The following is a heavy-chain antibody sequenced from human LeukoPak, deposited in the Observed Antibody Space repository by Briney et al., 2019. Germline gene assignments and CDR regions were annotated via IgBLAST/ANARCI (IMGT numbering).Heavy chain of an antibody. CDR2: IYPGDSDT. V-gene: IGHV5-51*01. CDR3: ARSGGNYYSI. CDR1: GYRFTSYW. Sequence: GESLKISCQGSGYRFTSYWIGWVRQMPGKGLEWMGVIYPGDSDTIYSPSFQGQVTISADKSTSTANLKWSSLKASDTAMYYCARSGGNYYSIWGQGTMVTVSS. J-gene: IGHJ3*02. D-gene: IGHD1-26*01.